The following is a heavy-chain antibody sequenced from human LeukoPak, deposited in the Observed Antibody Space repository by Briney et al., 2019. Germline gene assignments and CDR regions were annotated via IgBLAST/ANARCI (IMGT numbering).Heavy chain of an antibody. CDR3: AAGSGAAAGLLDY. V-gene: IGHV1-58*01. CDR2: IVVGSGNT. D-gene: IGHD6-13*01. CDR1: GFTFTSSA. Sequence: SVKVSCKASGFTFTSSAVQWVRQARGQRLEWIGWIVVGSGNTNYAQKFQERVTITRDMSTSTAYMELSSLRSEGTAVYYCAAGSGAAAGLLDYWGQGTLVTVSS. J-gene: IGHJ4*02.